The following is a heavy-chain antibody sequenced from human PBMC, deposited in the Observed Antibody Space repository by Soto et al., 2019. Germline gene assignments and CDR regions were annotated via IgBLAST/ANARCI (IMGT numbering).Heavy chain of an antibody. J-gene: IGHJ6*02. CDR3: AKGGAIVAAGTRVYLYNAMDV. V-gene: IGHV1-2*02. Sequence: QVQLVQSGTEVKRPGDSVKVSCKASGYTFTGYYVHWVRQAPGQGLEGMGWSNPNSGDTYLAQRFQGRVTMNRDTSIGTAYMELRGLTSDDTAEYYCAKGGAIVAAGTRVYLYNAMDVWGQGTTVTVSS. CDR2: SNPNSGDT. CDR1: GYTFTGYY. D-gene: IGHD1-26*01.